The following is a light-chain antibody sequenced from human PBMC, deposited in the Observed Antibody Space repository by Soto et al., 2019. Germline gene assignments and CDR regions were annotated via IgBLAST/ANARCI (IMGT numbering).Light chain of an antibody. Sequence: EVVMTQSPATLSVSPGDRATLSCRASQSVSSNLAWYQQKPGQAPRLLIYGASTRATGIPARFSGSGSGTEFTLTISSLQSEDSAVYYCQHYYNWPYTFGGATKVEIK. J-gene: IGKJ4*01. CDR3: QHYYNWPYT. CDR1: QSVSSN. V-gene: IGKV3-15*01. CDR2: GAS.